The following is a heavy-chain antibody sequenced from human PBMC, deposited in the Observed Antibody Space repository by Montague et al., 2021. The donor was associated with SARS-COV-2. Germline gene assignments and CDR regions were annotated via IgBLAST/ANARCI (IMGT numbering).Heavy chain of an antibody. CDR1: GGSTSSGGYY. CDR2: IYYSGST. Sequence: TRSLTCTVSGGSTSSGGYYWSWIRQHPGKGLEWIGYIYYSGSTYYNPSLKSRVTISVDTSKNQFSLKVSSVTAADTAVYYCARSPEPMIILIITSLNWYFDLWGRGTLVTVSS. V-gene: IGHV4-31*03. J-gene: IGHJ2*01. CDR3: ARSPEPMIILIITSLNWYFDL. D-gene: IGHD3-22*01.